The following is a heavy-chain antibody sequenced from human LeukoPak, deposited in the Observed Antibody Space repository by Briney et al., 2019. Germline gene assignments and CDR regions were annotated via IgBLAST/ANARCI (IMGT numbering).Heavy chain of an antibody. D-gene: IGHD6-13*01. Sequence: PGGSLRLSCAASGFTFSSYSMNWVRQAPGKGLEWVSYISSSSSTIYYADSVKGRFTISRDNAKNSLYLQMNSLRAEDTAVYYCARRAAAEDYWGQGTLVTVSS. V-gene: IGHV3-48*04. CDR2: ISSSSSTI. J-gene: IGHJ4*02. CDR3: ARRAAAEDY. CDR1: GFTFSSYS.